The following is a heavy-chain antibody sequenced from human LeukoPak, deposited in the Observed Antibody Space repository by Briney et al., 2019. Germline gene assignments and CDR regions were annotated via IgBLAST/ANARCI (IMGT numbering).Heavy chain of an antibody. CDR1: GFTFSSYA. CDR2: ISYDGSNK. D-gene: IGHD4-23*01. CDR3: ARDLSTVVTPSLQPGDQGPFFDY. V-gene: IGHV3-30-3*01. Sequence: PGGSLRLSCAASGFTFSSYAMSWVRQAPGKGLEWVAVISYDGSNKYYADSVKGRFTISRDNSKNTLYLQMNSLRAEDTAVYYCARDLSTVVTPSLQPGDQGPFFDYWGQGTLVTVSS. J-gene: IGHJ4*02.